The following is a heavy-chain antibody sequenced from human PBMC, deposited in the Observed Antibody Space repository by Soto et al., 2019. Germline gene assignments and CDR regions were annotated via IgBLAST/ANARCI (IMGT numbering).Heavy chain of an antibody. CDR3: ARGRGVTTFFPYYYMDV. J-gene: IGHJ6*03. V-gene: IGHV4-59*02. CDR1: GGSVKYYY. Sequence: SEPLSLTCTVSGGSVKYYYWSWFRQLPGKGLEWIGYVYFSGSTYYNPSLRSRVTISLDTSTNQFSLKMNSVTAADTAVYYCARGRGVTTFFPYYYMDVWGKGTTVTVSS. CDR2: VYFSGST. D-gene: IGHD4-17*01.